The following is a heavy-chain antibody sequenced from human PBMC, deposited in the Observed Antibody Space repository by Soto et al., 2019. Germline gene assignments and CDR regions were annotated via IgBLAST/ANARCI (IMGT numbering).Heavy chain of an antibody. CDR3: ARSGTGYSYGHGFDP. D-gene: IGHD5-18*01. V-gene: IGHV4-38-2*01. J-gene: IGHJ5*02. CDR1: GYSISSGYY. Sequence: KPSETLSLTCAVSGYSISSGYYWGWIRQPPGKGLEWIGSIYHSGSTYYNPSLKSRVTISVDTSKNQFSLKLSSVTAADTAVYYCARSGTGYSYGHGFDPWGQGTLVTVSS. CDR2: IYHSGST.